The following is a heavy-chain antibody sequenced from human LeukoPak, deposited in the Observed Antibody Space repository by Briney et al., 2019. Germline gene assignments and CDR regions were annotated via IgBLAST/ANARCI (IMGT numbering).Heavy chain of an antibody. V-gene: IGHV3-7*01. CDR1: GFTFSDFW. J-gene: IGHJ4*02. Sequence: PGGSLRLSCVASGFTFSDFWMTWFRQAPGKGLEWVANIKQDGSVRYYVDSVKGRFTISRDNTKNSLYLEMNSLRAEDTAVYYCVPLYAYFDYWGRGALVTVSS. CDR3: VPLYAYFDY. CDR2: IKQDGSVR. D-gene: IGHD5/OR15-5a*01.